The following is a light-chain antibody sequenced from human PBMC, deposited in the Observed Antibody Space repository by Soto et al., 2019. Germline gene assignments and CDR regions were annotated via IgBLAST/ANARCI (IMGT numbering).Light chain of an antibody. J-gene: IGKJ5*01. CDR3: QQSYSTPLAIT. CDR1: QSISSY. Sequence: DIQMTQSPSSLSASVGDRVTITCRASQSISSYLNWYQQKPGKAPKLLIYAASSLQSGVPSRFSGSGSGTDFTLTISSLQPEDFATDYCQQSYSTPLAITFGQGTRLEIK. V-gene: IGKV1-39*01. CDR2: AAS.